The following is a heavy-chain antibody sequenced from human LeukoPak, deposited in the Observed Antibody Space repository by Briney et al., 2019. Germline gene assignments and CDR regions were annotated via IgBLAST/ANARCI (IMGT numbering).Heavy chain of an antibody. V-gene: IGHV3-15*04. CDR1: GFTFNDAW. J-gene: IGHJ4*02. D-gene: IGHD3-10*01. CDR3: TTYGSGRKFDY. CDR2: IESKTDGGTT. Sequence: PGGSLRLSCAASGFTFNDAWMSWVRQAPGKGLEWVGRIESKTDGGTTDYAAPVKGRFTISRDDSTNTLYLQMNSLKSEDTAVYYSTTYGSGRKFDYWGQGILVTVSS.